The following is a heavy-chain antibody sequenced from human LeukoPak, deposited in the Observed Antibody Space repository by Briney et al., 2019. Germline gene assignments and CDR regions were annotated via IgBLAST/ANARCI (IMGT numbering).Heavy chain of an antibody. Sequence: ASVKVSCKASGYTFTSYGISWVRQAPGQGLEVMGWISAYNGNTNYAQKLQGRVTMTTDTSTSTAYMELRSLRSDDTAVYYCARESGRWFGEFAPDYWGQGTLVTVSS. D-gene: IGHD3-10*01. J-gene: IGHJ4*02. CDR2: ISAYNGNT. CDR1: GYTFTSYG. CDR3: ARESGRWFGEFAPDY. V-gene: IGHV1-18*01.